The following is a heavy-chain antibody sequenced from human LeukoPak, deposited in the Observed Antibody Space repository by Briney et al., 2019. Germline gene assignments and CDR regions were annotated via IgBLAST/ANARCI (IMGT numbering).Heavy chain of an antibody. CDR2: INSDGSST. Sequence: AGGSLRLSCAASGFTFSSYWMHWVRQAPGKGLVWVSRINSDGSSTSYADSVKGRFTISRDNAKNTLYLQMNSLRAEDTAVYYCARGRLLPYYFDYWGQGTLVTVSP. J-gene: IGHJ4*02. CDR1: GFTFSSYW. CDR3: ARGRLLPYYFDY. D-gene: IGHD2-21*01. V-gene: IGHV3-74*01.